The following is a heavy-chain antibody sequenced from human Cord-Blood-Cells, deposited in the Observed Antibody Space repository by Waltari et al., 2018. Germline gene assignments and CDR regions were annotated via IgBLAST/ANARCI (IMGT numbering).Heavy chain of an antibody. CDR2: INHSGST. V-gene: IGHV4-34*01. D-gene: IGHD3-22*01. CDR3: ARGASSGYYYYYYYGMDV. CDR1: GGSFSGYY. J-gene: IGHJ6*02. Sequence: QVQLQQWGAGLLKPSETLSLTCAVYGGSFSGYYWSWIHQPPGKGLEWIGEINHSGSTNYNPSLKSRVTISVDTSKNQFSLKLSSVTAADTAVYYCARGASSGYYYYYYYGMDVWGQGTTVTVSS.